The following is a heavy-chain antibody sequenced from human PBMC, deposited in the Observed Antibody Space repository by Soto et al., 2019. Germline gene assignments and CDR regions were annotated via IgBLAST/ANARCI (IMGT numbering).Heavy chain of an antibody. CDR2: ITGTGGST. CDR1: GFTFGSHA. Sequence: GGSLRLSCAASGFTFGSHAMSWVRQAPGKGLEWLATITGTGGSTYYADSVKGRFTIFRDNSKNTLYLQMNSLRAEDTALYYCARRPYQLLLLAFGFWGQRTMVSVSS. J-gene: IGHJ3*01. CDR3: ARRPYQLLLLAFGF. V-gene: IGHV3-23*01. D-gene: IGHD2-2*01.